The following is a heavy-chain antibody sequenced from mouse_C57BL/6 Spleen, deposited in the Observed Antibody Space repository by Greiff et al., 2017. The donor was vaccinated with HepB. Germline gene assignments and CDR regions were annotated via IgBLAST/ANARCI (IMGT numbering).Heavy chain of an antibody. Sequence: VQLKESGPGLVKPSQSLSLTCSVTGYSITSGYYWNWIRQLPGNKLEWMGYISYDGSNNYNPSLKNRISITRDTSKNQFFLKLNSVTTEDTATYYCARDRHYSYWGQGTSVTVSS. CDR1: GYSITSGYY. D-gene: IGHD1-1*02. CDR3: ARDRHYSY. J-gene: IGHJ4*01. CDR2: ISYDGSN. V-gene: IGHV3-6*01.